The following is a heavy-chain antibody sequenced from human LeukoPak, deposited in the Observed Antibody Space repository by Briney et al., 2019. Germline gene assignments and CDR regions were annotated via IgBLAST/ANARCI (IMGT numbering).Heavy chain of an antibody. Sequence: GASVKVSCKASGYTFTSYDINWVRQATGQGLEWMGWMNPNSGNTGYARKFQGRVTMTRNTSISTAYMELSSLRSEDTAVYYCASGPSSGYFVFDYWGQGTLVTVSS. CDR2: MNPNSGNT. V-gene: IGHV1-8*01. D-gene: IGHD3-22*01. J-gene: IGHJ4*02. CDR3: ASGPSSGYFVFDY. CDR1: GYTFTSYD.